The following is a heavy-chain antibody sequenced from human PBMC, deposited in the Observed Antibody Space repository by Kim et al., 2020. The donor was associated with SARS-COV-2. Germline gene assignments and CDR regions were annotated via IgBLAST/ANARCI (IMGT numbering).Heavy chain of an antibody. CDR2: ISYDGSNK. V-gene: IGHV3-30*18. J-gene: IGHJ4*02. CDR1: GFTFSSYG. Sequence: GGSLRLSCAASGFTFSSYGMHWVRQAPGKGLEWVAVISYDGSNKYYADSVKGRFTISRDNSKNTLYLQMNSLRAEDTAVYYCAKGRGDKQWLDIDYWGQG. D-gene: IGHD6-19*01. CDR3: AKGRGDKQWLDIDY.